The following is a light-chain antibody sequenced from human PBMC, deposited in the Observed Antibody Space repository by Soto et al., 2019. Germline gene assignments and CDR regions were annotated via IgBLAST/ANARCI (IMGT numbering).Light chain of an antibody. Sequence: DIQMTQSPSSLSASVGYTVTITCLASQNIAHYLNWYQQKPGKGPRLLIYIATRLQSGVPSRFSGSGSGTDFTLTISSLQPEDFATYYCQQSYSTPQTFGQGTKVDIK. CDR1: QNIAHY. V-gene: IGKV1-39*01. CDR3: QQSYSTPQT. J-gene: IGKJ1*01. CDR2: IAT.